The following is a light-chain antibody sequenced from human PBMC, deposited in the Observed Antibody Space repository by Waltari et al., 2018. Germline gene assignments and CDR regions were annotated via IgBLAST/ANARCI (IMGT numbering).Light chain of an antibody. V-gene: IGKV3-20*01. CDR3: QHYVRLPAT. CDR1: QSVSRA. CDR2: GAS. J-gene: IGKJ1*01. Sequence: EIVLAQSPGTLSLSPGERATLSCRASQSVSRALAWYQQKPGQAPRLLLYGASSRATGIPDRFSGSGSGTDFGLTISRLEPEDFAVYFCQHYVRLPATFGQGTKVEIK.